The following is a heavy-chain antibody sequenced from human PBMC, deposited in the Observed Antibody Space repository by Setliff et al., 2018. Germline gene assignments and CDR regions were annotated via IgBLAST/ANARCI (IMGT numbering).Heavy chain of an antibody. D-gene: IGHD3-10*01. CDR1: GYTLNNYA. CDR3: ARASRFGTVKYRGDYYMDV. Sequence: ASVKVSCKASGYTLNNYAMNWVRQAPGQGFEWMGWINTKTGNPTYAQGFTGRFVFSLDTSVSTAYLQISTLKPEDTAVYYCARASRFGTVKYRGDYYMDVWGKGTTVTVSS. V-gene: IGHV7-4-1*02. J-gene: IGHJ6*03. CDR2: INTKTGNP.